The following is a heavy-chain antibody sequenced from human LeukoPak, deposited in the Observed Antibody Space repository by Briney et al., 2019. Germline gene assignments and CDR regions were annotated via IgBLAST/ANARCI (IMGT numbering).Heavy chain of an antibody. J-gene: IGHJ4*02. V-gene: IGHV4-34*01. D-gene: IGHD6-19*01. CDR1: GGSFSGYY. CDR2: INHSGST. CDR3: ARGYSSGWFDY. Sequence: SETLSLTCAVYGGSFSGYYWSWIRQPPGKGLEWIGEINHSGSTNYNPSLKSRVTISVDTSKNQFSLKLSSVTAADTAVYYCARGYSSGWFDYWGQGTLVTVSS.